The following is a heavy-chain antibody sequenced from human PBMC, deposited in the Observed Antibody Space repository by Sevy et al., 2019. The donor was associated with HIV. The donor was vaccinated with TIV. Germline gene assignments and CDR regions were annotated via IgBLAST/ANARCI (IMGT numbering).Heavy chain of an antibody. D-gene: IGHD3-22*01. J-gene: IGHJ4*02. CDR1: GYRFTSYW. Sequence: GESLKISCKASGYRFTSYWIGWLRQLPRKGLEWMGIIYPGDSEIRYSPSLQGQVTISADKSISTAYLQWSSLMASDTAIYFCARRAYDTTGYPQYYFDSWGQGTLVTVSS. CDR2: IYPGDSEI. CDR3: ARRAYDTTGYPQYYFDS. V-gene: IGHV5-51*01.